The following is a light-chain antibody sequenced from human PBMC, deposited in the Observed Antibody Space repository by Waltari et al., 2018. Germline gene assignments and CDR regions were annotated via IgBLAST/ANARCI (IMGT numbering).Light chain of an antibody. CDR2: WAS. V-gene: IGKV4-1*01. J-gene: IGKJ2*01. CDR3: QQYFDNPRT. CDR1: QSILYTSNNKNY. Sequence: EIVMTQSPESLAVSLGETATITCKSSQSILYTSNNKNYLAWYQQKPVQPPRLLIYWASSRYSGVPDRFSGSGAGTDFTLTISSLQAEDVAVYYCQQYFDNPRTFGQGTRLEIK.